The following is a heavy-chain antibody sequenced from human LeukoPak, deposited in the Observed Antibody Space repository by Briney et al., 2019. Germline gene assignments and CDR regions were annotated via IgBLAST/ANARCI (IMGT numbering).Heavy chain of an antibody. J-gene: IGHJ4*02. D-gene: IGHD4-17*01. CDR3: ARGTMTTVTYYFDY. CDR2: LYYTGTT. Sequence: SETLSLTCTVSGGSISSSSFYWGWIRQPPGKGLEWIGSLYYTGTTYYNPSLRSRVTISVDTSKNQFSLKLSSVTAADTAVYYCARGTMTTVTYYFDYWGQGTLVTVSS. V-gene: IGHV4-39*07. CDR1: GGSISSSSFY.